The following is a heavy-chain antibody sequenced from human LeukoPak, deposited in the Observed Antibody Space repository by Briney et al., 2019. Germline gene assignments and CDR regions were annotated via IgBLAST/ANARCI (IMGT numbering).Heavy chain of an antibody. CDR3: ARGVDIVVVPAAYTTTYYYYGMDV. Sequence: ASVKVSCKASGGTFSSYAISWVRQAPGQGLEWMGGIIPIFGTANYAQKFQGRVMITADKSTSTAYMELSSLRSEDTAVYYCARGVDIVVVPAAYTTTYYYYGMDVWGKGTTVTVSS. D-gene: IGHD2-2*01. CDR1: GGTFSSYA. CDR2: IIPIFGTA. J-gene: IGHJ6*04. V-gene: IGHV1-69*06.